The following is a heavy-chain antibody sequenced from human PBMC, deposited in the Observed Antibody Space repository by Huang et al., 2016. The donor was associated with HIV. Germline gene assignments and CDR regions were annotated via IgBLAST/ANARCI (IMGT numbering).Heavy chain of an antibody. J-gene: IGHJ6*02. CDR3: ATKTAAMDI. Sequence: VESGGRLVQPGGSIRLSCVGSTFRFGAYWMSWVRQSTGKGREGMANIKQDEREKYYVDSVKGRFNISRDNAKKVLFLEMNNVRVEDTATYYCATKTAAMDIWGQGTTVTVS. D-gene: IGHD1-7*01. CDR1: TFRFGAYW. V-gene: IGHV3-7*01. CDR2: IKQDEREK.